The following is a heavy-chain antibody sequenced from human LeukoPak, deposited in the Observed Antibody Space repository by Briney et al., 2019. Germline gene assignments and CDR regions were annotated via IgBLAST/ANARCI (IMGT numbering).Heavy chain of an antibody. D-gene: IGHD6-6*01. CDR2: ISGSGGST. J-gene: IGHJ5*02. V-gene: IGHV3-23*01. CDR1: GFTFSSYS. Sequence: GGSLRLSCAASGFTFSSYSMSWVRQAPGKGLEWVSAISGSGGSTYYADSVKGRFTISRDNSKNTLYLQMNSLRAGDTAVYYCAKVSDSSSTNWFDPWGQGTLVTVSS. CDR3: AKVSDSSSTNWFDP.